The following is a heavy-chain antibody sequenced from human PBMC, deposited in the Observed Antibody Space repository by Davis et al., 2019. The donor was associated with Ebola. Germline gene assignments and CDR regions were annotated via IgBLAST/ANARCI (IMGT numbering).Heavy chain of an antibody. CDR1: GFTFSSYS. CDR2: ISSSSSYI. D-gene: IGHD1-14*01. V-gene: IGHV3-21*01. CDR3: ARDPLKIGDATTDS. Sequence: PGGSLRLSCAASGFTFSSYSMNWVRQAPGKGLEWASSISSSSSYIYYADSVKGRFTISRDNAKNSLYLQMNSLRADDTAVYYCARDPLKIGDATTDSWGQGTLVTVSS. J-gene: IGHJ5*01.